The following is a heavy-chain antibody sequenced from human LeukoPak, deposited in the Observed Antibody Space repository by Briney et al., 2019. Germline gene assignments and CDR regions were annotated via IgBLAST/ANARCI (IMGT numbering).Heavy chain of an antibody. CDR3: AKDQADYDFWSGYYQGIDY. D-gene: IGHD3-3*01. CDR1: GFTFSSYA. J-gene: IGHJ4*02. CDR2: LSDDGVGT. V-gene: IGHV3-23*01. Sequence: GGSLRLSCAASGFTFSSYAMSCVRQAPGKGLEWVSTLSDDGVGTYYADSVKGRFTISGDNSKNTLYLQMNSLRAEDTAVYYCAKDQADYDFWSGYYQGIDYWGQGTLVTVSS.